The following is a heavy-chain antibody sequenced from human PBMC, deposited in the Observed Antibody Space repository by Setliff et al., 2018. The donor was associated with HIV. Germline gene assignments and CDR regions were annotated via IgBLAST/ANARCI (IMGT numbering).Heavy chain of an antibody. V-gene: IGHV4-39*01. Sequence: SETLSLTCTVSGGSISGSNYYWGWIRQPPGKGLEWIGSIYYSGSTYYNPSLKSRVTISVDTSKNQFSLKLSSVTAADTAVYYCASLVGGAVAGPYWGQGTLVTVSS. CDR1: GGSISGSNYY. J-gene: IGHJ4*02. D-gene: IGHD6-19*01. CDR2: IYYSGST. CDR3: ASLVGGAVAGPY.